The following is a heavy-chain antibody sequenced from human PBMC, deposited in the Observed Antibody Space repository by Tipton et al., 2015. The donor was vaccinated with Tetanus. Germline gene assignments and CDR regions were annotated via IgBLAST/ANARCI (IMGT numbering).Heavy chain of an antibody. Sequence: SLRLSCAASGFSFGSYWMNWVRQAPDKGLEWVANINHNGDESYYVDSVKSRFTISRDKAKNALYLQMNSLRVDDPAVYYCERGGIPFLLASWGQGTRVTVSS. V-gene: IGHV3-7*02. D-gene: IGHD2-8*02. CDR2: INHNGDES. J-gene: IGHJ5*02. CDR1: GFSFGSYW. CDR3: ERGGIPFLLAS.